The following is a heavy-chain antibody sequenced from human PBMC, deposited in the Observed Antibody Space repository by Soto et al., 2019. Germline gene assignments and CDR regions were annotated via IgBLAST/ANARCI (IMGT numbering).Heavy chain of an antibody. Sequence: SETLSLTCTVSGGSISSGGYYWSWIRQHPGKGLEWIGYIYYSGSTYYNPSLKSRVTISVDTSKNQFSLKLSSVTAADTAVYYRARDGYYDSSGFDYWGQGTLVTVSS. J-gene: IGHJ4*02. CDR2: IYYSGST. CDR3: ARDGYYDSSGFDY. CDR1: GGSISSGGYY. D-gene: IGHD3-22*01. V-gene: IGHV4-31*03.